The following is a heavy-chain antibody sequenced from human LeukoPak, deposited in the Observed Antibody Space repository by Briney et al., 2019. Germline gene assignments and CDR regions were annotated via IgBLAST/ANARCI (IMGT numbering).Heavy chain of an antibody. J-gene: IGHJ4*02. V-gene: IGHV4-59*08. Sequence: SETLSLTCTVSGDSISTYYWSWIRRPPGKGLEWIGYIYYRVTSDYNPSLKSRVTISVDTSKNQFSLKLSSVTAADTAVYYCASRSRDGYNLGSYFDYWGQGTLVTVSS. CDR2: IYYRVTS. CDR1: GDSISTYY. D-gene: IGHD5-24*01. CDR3: ASRSRDGYNLGSYFDY.